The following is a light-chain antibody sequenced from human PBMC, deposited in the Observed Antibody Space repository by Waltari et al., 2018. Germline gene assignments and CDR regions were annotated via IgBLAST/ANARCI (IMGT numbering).Light chain of an antibody. Sequence: QLVVTQEPSFSVSPGGTVTFNFGLNSGSVVSTHHTPGFPTTPGQPQLLFLFIITIRALGVPDRFSGSILGDKAALTITGDQAEDDSFYYCAPSLGNGTPLFGGGTKLTVL. CDR2: IIT. J-gene: IGLJ3*02. CDR3: APSLGNGTPL. V-gene: IGLV8-61*01. CDR1: SGSVVSTHH.